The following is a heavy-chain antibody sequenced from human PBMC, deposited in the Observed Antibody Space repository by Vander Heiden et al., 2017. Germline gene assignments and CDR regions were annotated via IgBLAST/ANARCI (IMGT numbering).Heavy chain of an antibody. CDR1: GYTFSGYY. Sequence: QVQLVQSGTAVKKPGASVKVSCQTSGYTFSGYYMHWVRKAPGQGVGGMGWINPNSAGTSYEKKFQGRVTMTRDTSISTADMELNSLRSDDTAVYYCARGGTGAGSSRGIDYWGQGTLVTVYS. J-gene: IGHJ4*02. V-gene: IGHV1-2*02. D-gene: IGHD6-19*01. CDR3: ARGGTGAGSSRGIDY. CDR2: INPNSAGT.